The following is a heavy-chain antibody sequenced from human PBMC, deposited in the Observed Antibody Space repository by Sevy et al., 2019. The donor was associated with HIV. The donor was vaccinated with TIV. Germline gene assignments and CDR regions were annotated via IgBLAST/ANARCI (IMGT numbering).Heavy chain of an antibody. Sequence: GGSLRLSCAASGFTFSKYSMSWIRQTPGKGLEWFSTFSFGGVKINYVDSVKGSFTIFRVDSRNTFYLQMNSLGAEDTAIYYCAREGCTKPHDYWGQGTVVTVSS. CDR1: GFTFSKYS. CDR3: AREGCTKPHDY. J-gene: IGHJ4*02. V-gene: IGHV3-23*01. D-gene: IGHD2-8*01. CDR2: FSFGGVKI.